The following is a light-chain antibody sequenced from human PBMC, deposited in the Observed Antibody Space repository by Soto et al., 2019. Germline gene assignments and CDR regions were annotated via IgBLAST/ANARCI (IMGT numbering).Light chain of an antibody. CDR1: SANIGSNT. CDR2: SNN. CDR3: AAWDDSLDGPM. J-gene: IGLJ3*02. V-gene: IGLV1-44*01. Sequence: QSVLTQPPSASGTPGQRVTISCSGSSANIGSNTVHWYQQLPGTAPKLLIYSNNQRPSGVPDRFSGSKSGTSASLAISGLQSDDEADYYCAAWDDSLDGPMSGGGTKLTVL.